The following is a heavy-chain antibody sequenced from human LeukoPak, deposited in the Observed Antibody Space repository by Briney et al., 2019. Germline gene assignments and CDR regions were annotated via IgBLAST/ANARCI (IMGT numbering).Heavy chain of an antibody. CDR1: GYTFIDYY. J-gene: IGHJ4*02. D-gene: IGHD1-26*01. Sequence: ASVKVSCKASGYTFIDYYMHWVRQAPGQGLEWMGWINPNSGGTSYAQNFQGRVTMTRDTSISTAYMELSGLRFDDTAVYYCATHSGSYSGNYWGQGTLVTVSS. CDR3: ATHSGSYSGNY. V-gene: IGHV1-2*02. CDR2: INPNSGGT.